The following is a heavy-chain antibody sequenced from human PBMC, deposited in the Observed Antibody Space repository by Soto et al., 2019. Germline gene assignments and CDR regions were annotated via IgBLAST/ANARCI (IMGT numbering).Heavy chain of an antibody. CDR1: GGSFSGYY. V-gene: IGHV4-34*01. D-gene: IGHD2-8*02. CDR2: INHSGST. Sequence: QVQLQQWGAGLLKPSETLSLTCAVYGGSFSGYYWTWIRQPPGTGLEWIGEINHSGSTNCNPSLKSRVTLSVDTSQNQFSLKLTSVTAADTAVYYCARDKITGLFDYWGQGTLVTVSS. J-gene: IGHJ4*02. CDR3: ARDKITGLFDY.